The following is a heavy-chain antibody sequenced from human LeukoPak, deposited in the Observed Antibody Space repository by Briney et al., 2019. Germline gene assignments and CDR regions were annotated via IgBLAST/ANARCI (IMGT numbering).Heavy chain of an antibody. CDR3: ARQMRLLWFGELLKKLNWFDP. CDR2: INHSGST. J-gene: IGHJ5*02. Sequence: SETLSLTCAVYGGSFSGYYWSWIRQPPGKGLEWIGEINHSGSTNYNPSLKSRVTISVDTSKNQFSLKLSSVTAADTAVYYCARQMRLLWFGELLKKLNWFDPWGQGTLVTVSS. D-gene: IGHD3-10*01. V-gene: IGHV4-34*01. CDR1: GGSFSGYY.